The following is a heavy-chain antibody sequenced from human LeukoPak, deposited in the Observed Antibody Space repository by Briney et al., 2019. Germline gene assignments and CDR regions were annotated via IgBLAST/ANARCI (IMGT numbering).Heavy chain of an antibody. V-gene: IGHV3-7*03. CDR2: IKQDGSEK. CDR1: GFTLRGYT. J-gene: IGHJ6*02. CDR3: AREGRDYDFWSGYSGILYYYYSMDV. D-gene: IGHD3-3*01. Sequence: GGSLSLSCAASGFTLRGYTMSWFRQAPGKGLKWVANIKQDGSEKYYVDSVKGRFTISRDNAKNSLYLQMNSLRAEDTAVYYCAREGRDYDFWSGYSGILYYYYSMDVWGQGTTVTVSS.